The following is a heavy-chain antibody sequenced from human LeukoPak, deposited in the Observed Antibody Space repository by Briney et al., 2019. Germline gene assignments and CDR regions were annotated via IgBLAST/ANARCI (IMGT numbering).Heavy chain of an antibody. D-gene: IGHD4-17*01. J-gene: IGHJ4*02. V-gene: IGHV1-2*06. CDR2: INPNSGGT. Sequence: ASVTVSCKASVYTFTGYYMHRVRQAPRQALEWMERINPNSGGTNNAYTATRRVTMTSDTSISTAYMELSRLRSDDTAVYHCAREASLGDYATLDYWGQGTLVTVSS. CDR1: VYTFTGYY. CDR3: AREASLGDYATLDY.